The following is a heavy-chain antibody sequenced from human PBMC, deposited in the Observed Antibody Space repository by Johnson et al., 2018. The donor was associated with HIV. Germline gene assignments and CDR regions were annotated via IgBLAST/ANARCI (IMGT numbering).Heavy chain of an antibody. CDR2: IGTAGDT. D-gene: IGHD2/OR15-2a*01. V-gene: IGHV3-13*01. J-gene: IGHJ3*02. CDR1: GFTFSSYD. CDR3: ARGSARRDGERVIAGGAFDI. Sequence: VQLVESGGGLVKPGGSLRLSCAASGFTFSSYDMHWVRQATGKGLEWVSAIGTAGDTYYPGSVKGRFTISRENAKNSLYLQMNSLRAGDTAVYYCARGSARRDGERVIAGGAFDIWGQGTMVTVSS.